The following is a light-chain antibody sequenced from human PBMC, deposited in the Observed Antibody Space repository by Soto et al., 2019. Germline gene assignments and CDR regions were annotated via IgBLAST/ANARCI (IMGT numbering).Light chain of an antibody. V-gene: IGKV3-20*01. J-gene: IGKJ2*01. Sequence: EIVLTQSPATLSLSPGEIATLSCRASRSFASSYLAWYQHKPGQSHRLLIYAASPRVTDIPDRFIASGYGTDFTLTSNRLEPDDSAVYYGHHYASSPPYTFGKGTKVESK. CDR2: AAS. CDR1: RSFASSY. CDR3: HHYASSPPYT.